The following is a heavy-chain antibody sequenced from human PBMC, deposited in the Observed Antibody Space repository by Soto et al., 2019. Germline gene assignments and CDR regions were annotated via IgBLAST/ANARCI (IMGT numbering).Heavy chain of an antibody. CDR3: ARGGQIGYWVGPSCFKVDY. Sequence: QVRLVESGGDVVQPGRSLRLSCSGSAFTFGDYAIHWVRQAPGKGLEWVAVISHDGTKQFYEDSVRGRCTISRANSKNTLCLQINNLRIEDTAVYNCARGGQIGYWVGPSCFKVDYRGQGTLVTV. V-gene: IGHV3-30-3*01. J-gene: IGHJ4*02. D-gene: IGHD2-15*01. CDR2: ISHDGTKQ. CDR1: AFTFGDYA.